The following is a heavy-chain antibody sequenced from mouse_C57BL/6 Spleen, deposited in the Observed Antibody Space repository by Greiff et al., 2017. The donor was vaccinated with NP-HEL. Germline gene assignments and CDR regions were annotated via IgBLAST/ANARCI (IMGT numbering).Heavy chain of an antibody. D-gene: IGHD1-1*01. CDR2: IYPGSGNT. Sequence: QVQLQQSGPELVKPGASVKISCKASGYSFTSYYIHWVKQRPGQGLEWIGWIYPGSGNTKYNEKFKGKATLTADTSSSTAYMQLSSLTSEDSAVYYCAREGGVLLPGCAYWGQGTLVTVSA. CDR1: GYSFTSYY. CDR3: AREGGVLLPGCAY. V-gene: IGHV1-66*01. J-gene: IGHJ3*01.